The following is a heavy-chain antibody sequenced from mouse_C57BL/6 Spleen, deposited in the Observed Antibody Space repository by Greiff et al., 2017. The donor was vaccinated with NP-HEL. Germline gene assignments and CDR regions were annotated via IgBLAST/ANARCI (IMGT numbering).Heavy chain of an antibody. J-gene: IGHJ4*01. V-gene: IGHV14-2*01. D-gene: IGHD1-1*01. CDR2: IDPEDGET. CDR3: ARALVFTTVVATDAMDY. CDR1: GFNIKDYY. Sequence: EVKLMESGAELVKPGASVKLSCTASGFNIKDYYMHWVKQRTEQGLEWIGRIDPEDGETKYAPKFQGKATITADTSSNTAYLQLSSLTSEDTAVYYCARALVFTTVVATDAMDYWGQGTSVTVSS.